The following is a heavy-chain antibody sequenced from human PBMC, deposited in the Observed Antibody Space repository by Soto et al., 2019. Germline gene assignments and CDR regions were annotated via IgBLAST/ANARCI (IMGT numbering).Heavy chain of an antibody. CDR2: ISSSSSYI. CDR3: ARELTSIGYYYDSSGRLVDY. J-gene: IGHJ4*02. V-gene: IGHV3-21*01. D-gene: IGHD3-22*01. CDR1: GFTFSSDS. Sequence: PGGSLRLSCAASGFTFSSDSMNWVRQAPGKGLEWVSSISSSSSYIYYADSVKGRFTISRDNAKNSLYLQMNSLRAEDTAVYYCARELTSIGYYYDSSGRLVDYWGQGTLVTVSS.